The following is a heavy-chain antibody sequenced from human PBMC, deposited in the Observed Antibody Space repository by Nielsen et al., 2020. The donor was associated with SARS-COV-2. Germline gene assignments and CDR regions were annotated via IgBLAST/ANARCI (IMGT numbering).Heavy chain of an antibody. CDR2: ISYDGSNK. V-gene: IGHV3-30-3*01. D-gene: IGHD5-18*01. CDR3: ARGSGSTEGYFYGRYYYYYMDV. J-gene: IGHJ6*03. Sequence: WIRQPPGKGLEWVAVISYDGSNKYYADSVKGRFTISRDNSKNTLYLQMNSLRAEDTAVYYCARGSGSTEGYFYGRYYYYYMDVWGKGTTVTVS.